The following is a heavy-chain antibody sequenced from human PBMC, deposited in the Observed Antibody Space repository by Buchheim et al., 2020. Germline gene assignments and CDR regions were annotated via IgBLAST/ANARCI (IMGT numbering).Heavy chain of an antibody. Sequence: QVQLVQSGAEVKKPGSSVKVSCKASGGTFSSYAISWVRQAPGQGLEWMGGIIPIFGTANYAQKFQGRVTITADESTSTAYMELSSLRSEDTAVYYCARGYCSSTSCYEPFDYYYYGMDVWGQGTT. CDR3: ARGYCSSTSCYEPFDYYYYGMDV. D-gene: IGHD2-2*01. V-gene: IGHV1-69*01. CDR1: GGTFSSYA. CDR2: IIPIFGTA. J-gene: IGHJ6*02.